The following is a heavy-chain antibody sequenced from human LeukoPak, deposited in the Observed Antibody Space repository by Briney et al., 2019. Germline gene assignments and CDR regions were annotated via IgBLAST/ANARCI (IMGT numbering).Heavy chain of an antibody. D-gene: IGHD5-18*01. CDR3: ARGGSISYGFPMD. Sequence: SVKVSCKASGGTFSSYAISWVRQAPGQGLEWMGGIIPIFGTANYAQKFQGRVTITADESTSTAYMELSSLRSEDTAVYYCARGGSISYGFPMDWGQGTLVTVSS. CDR2: IIPIFGTA. V-gene: IGHV1-69*13. CDR1: GGTFSSYA. J-gene: IGHJ4*02.